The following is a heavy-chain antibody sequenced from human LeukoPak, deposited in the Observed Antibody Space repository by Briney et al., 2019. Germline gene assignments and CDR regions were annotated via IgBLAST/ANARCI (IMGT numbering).Heavy chain of an antibody. V-gene: IGHV3-30*18. CDR3: AKEVNTAMVYYFDY. CDR1: GFTFSSYG. CDR2: ISYDGSNK. D-gene: IGHD5-18*01. J-gene: IGHJ4*02. Sequence: QPGRSLRLSCAASGFTFSSYGMHWVRQAPGKGLEWVAVISYDGSNKYYADSVKGRFTISRDNSKNTLYLQMNSLRAEDTAVYYCAKEVNTAMVYYFDYWGQGTLVTVSS.